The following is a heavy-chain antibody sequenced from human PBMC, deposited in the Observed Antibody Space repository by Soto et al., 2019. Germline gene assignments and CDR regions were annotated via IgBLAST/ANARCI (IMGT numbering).Heavy chain of an antibody. CDR1: GFTFSNYS. V-gene: IGHV3-23*01. D-gene: IGHD3-10*01. CDR3: AKGSAFECKGAICYPFDH. Sequence: AGSLRLSCTASGFTFSNYSINWVRLAPGKRLEWVSSVIGSGVNVFYADSVKGRFTISRDNSKNTVSLEMNSMRADDTAEYFCAKGSAFECKGAICYPFDHWGRGTLVTVSS. J-gene: IGHJ4*02. CDR2: VIGSGVNV.